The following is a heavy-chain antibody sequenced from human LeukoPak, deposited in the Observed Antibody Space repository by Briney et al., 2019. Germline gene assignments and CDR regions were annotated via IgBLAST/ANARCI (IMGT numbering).Heavy chain of an antibody. Sequence: TSETLSLTCSVFGDSISNNFYYWSWIRQTPGKGLAWIASIDYTGTTYYNPSFKSRVSISMDTSKNQFSLKLTSVTAADTAVFYCVKFKRRPRTYSYDYEFWGQGTLVTVSP. CDR2: IDYTGTT. D-gene: IGHD5-18*01. CDR1: GDSISNNFYY. CDR3: VKFKRRPRTYSYDYEF. J-gene: IGHJ4*02. V-gene: IGHV4-39*07.